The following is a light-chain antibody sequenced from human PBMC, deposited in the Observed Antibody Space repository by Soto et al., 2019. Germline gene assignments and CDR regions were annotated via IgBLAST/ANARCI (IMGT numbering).Light chain of an antibody. CDR1: RFNIGSNT. V-gene: IGLV1-44*01. CDR2: SND. Sequence: QSVLTQPPSASGTPGQRVTISCPGTRFNIGSNTVNWYQQLPGTAPKLLISSNDRRPSGVPDRFSGSKSGTSASLAIRGLQSEDEADYYCAAWDDSVKGPVFGGGTKLTVL. CDR3: AAWDDSVKGPV. J-gene: IGLJ2*01.